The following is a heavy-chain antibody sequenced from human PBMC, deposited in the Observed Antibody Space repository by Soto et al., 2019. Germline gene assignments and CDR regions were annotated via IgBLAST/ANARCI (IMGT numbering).Heavy chain of an antibody. J-gene: IGHJ6*03. CDR2: IYSGGST. CDR3: ARVGHCSSTSCSFSMEV. CDR1: GFTVSSNY. V-gene: IGHV3-66*01. D-gene: IGHD2-2*01. Sequence: GGSLRLSCAACGFTVSSNYMSWVRQAPGKGLEWVSVIYSGGSTYYADSVKGRFTISRDNSKNTLYLQMNSLRAEDTAVYYCARVGHCSSTSCSFSMEVWGKGTTVTVSS.